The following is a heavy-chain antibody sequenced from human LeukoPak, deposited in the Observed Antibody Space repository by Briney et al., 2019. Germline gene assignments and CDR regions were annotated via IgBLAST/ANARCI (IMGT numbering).Heavy chain of an antibody. CDR3: TRDAASGTNWFDP. J-gene: IGHJ5*02. CDR2: ISSSGTSI. CDR1: GFTFSSYR. D-gene: IGHD3-3*01. Sequence: PGGSLRLSCAASGFTFSSYRINWVRQAPGKGLEWVSYISSSGTSIYYADSVKGRFTVSRDNARYSLHLQINSLRGEDTAVYYCTRDAASGTNWFDPWGQGTLVTVSS. V-gene: IGHV3-48*01.